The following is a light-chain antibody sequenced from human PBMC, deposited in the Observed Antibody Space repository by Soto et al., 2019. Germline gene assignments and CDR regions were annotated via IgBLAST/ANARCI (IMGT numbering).Light chain of an antibody. CDR2: SNN. J-gene: IGLJ3*02. V-gene: IGLV1-44*01. Sequence: QSVLTQAPSASGTPGQRVTISCSGSSSNIGGNTVNWYQQLPGTAPKLLIYSNNLRPSGVPDRFSGSKSGTSASLAISGLQSEDEADYYCAAWDDSLNGPAFGGGTKLTVL. CDR1: SSNIGGNT. CDR3: AAWDDSLNGPA.